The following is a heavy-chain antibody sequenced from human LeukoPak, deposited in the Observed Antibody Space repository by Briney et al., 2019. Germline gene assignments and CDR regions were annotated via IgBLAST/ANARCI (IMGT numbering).Heavy chain of an antibody. Sequence: GGSLRLSRAASGFTFSSYGMHWVRQAPGKGLEWVAVIWYDGSNKYYADSVKGRFTISRDNARDSLYLQMNSLRGEDTAVYYCARPEPSSGGYWYFDLWGRGTLVTVSS. CDR2: IWYDGSNK. D-gene: IGHD1-14*01. V-gene: IGHV3-33*01. CDR1: GFTFSSYG. CDR3: ARPEPSSGGYWYFDL. J-gene: IGHJ2*01.